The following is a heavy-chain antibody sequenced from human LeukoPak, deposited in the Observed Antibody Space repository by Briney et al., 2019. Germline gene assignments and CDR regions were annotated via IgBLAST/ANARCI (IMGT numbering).Heavy chain of an antibody. D-gene: IGHD3-9*01. CDR1: GFSLRTSGMR. CDR2: IDWDDDK. J-gene: IGHJ4*02. Sequence: SGPTLVNPTQTLTLTCTFSGFSLRTSGMRVSWIRQPPGKALEWLARIDWDDDKFYSTSLKTRLTISKDTSKNQVVLTMTNMDPVDTATYYCARISPRLGCDILTGYYSPSSLIFDYWGQGTLVTVSS. V-gene: IGHV2-70*04. CDR3: ARISPRLGCDILTGYYSPSSLIFDY.